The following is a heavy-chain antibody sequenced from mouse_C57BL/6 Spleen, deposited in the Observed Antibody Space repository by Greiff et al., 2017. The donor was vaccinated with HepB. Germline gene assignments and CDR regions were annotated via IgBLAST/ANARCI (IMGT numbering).Heavy chain of an antibody. V-gene: IGHV1-54*01. J-gene: IGHJ2*01. CDR1: GYAFTNYL. CDR2: INPGSGGT. D-gene: IGHD4-1*01. Sequence: QVQLQQSGAELVRPGTSVKVSCKASGYAFTNYLIEWVKQRPGQGLEWIGVINPGSGGTNYNEKFKGKATLTADKSSSTAYMQLSSLTSEDSAVYFCARSGTEYFDYWGQGTTLTVSS. CDR3: ARSGTEYFDY.